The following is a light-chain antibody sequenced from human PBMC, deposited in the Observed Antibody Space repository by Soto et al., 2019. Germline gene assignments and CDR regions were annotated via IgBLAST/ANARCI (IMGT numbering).Light chain of an antibody. Sequence: QSASVSGSPGQSITISCTGTSSDVGGYNYVSWYQQHPGKAPKLMIYEVSNRPSGVSNRFSGSKSGNTASLTISGLQAEDEADYYCSSYTSSSTRVFGGGTQLTVL. J-gene: IGLJ3*02. V-gene: IGLV2-14*01. CDR2: EVS. CDR3: SSYTSSSTRV. CDR1: SSDVGGYNY.